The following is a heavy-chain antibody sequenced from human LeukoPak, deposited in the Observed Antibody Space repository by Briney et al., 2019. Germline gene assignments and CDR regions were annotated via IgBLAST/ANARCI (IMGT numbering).Heavy chain of an antibody. J-gene: IGHJ6*02. CDR2: INPDNHYI. D-gene: IGHD6-6*01. Sequence: GGSLRLSCAASGFTFSSYTMTWVRQAPGKGPEWVSSINPDNHYIYYADSVKGRFAISRDNAKNTLYLQMNSLRAEDTAVYYCARVAARAYYYYYDMDLWGQGTTVTVSS. CDR3: ARVAARAYYYYYDMDL. V-gene: IGHV3-21*01. CDR1: GFTFSSYT.